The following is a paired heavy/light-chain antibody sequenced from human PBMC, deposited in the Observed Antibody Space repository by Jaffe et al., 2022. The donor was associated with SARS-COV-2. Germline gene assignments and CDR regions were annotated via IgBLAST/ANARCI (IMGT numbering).Heavy chain of an antibody. D-gene: IGHD3-22*01. CDR1: GFTFSSYT. CDR2: IYGDGGYT. J-gene: IGHJ4*02. Sequence: EVQLLESGGGLIQPGGSLRLSCAASGFTFSSYTMTWVRQAPGKGLEWVSTIYGDGGYTYYADSVKGRFTISRDNSKNTLYLQVNSLRAEDTAIYYCAKGVGNSGYTNYFDYWGQGTLATVSS. CDR3: AKGVGNSGYTNYFDY. V-gene: IGHV3-23*01.
Light chain of an antibody. CDR2: GAS. CDR1: QSVDSN. Sequence: EVVMTQSPATLSVSLGERATLSCRASQSVDSNLAWYQQKPGQAPRLLIFGASTRATGIPVRFSGSGSGTDFTLTISNLQSEDFAVYYCQQYNNWPLSFGGGTKVEIK. CDR3: QQYNNWPLS. V-gene: IGKV3D-15*01. J-gene: IGKJ4*01.